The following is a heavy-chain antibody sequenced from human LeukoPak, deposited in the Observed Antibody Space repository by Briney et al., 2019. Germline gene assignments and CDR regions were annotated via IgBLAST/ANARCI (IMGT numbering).Heavy chain of an antibody. CDR2: INPNSGGT. V-gene: IGHV1-2*02. CDR1: GYTFTGYY. CDR3: ARDGFEEVGATTLDY. J-gene: IGHJ4*02. D-gene: IGHD1-26*01. Sequence: ASVKVSCKASGYTFTGYYMHWVRQAPGQGLEWMGWINPNSGGTNYAQKFQGRVTMTRDTSISTAYMELSRLRSDDTAVYYRARDGFEEVGATTLDYWGQGTLVTVSS.